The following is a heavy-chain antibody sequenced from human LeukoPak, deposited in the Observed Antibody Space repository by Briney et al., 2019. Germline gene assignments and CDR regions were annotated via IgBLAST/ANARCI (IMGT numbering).Heavy chain of an antibody. CDR1: GFTFSSYA. J-gene: IGHJ4*02. V-gene: IGHV3-23*01. D-gene: IGHD4-11*01. CDR3: AKGQIYSNSFFDY. Sequence: GGSLRLACAASGFTFSSYAMSWVRQAPGKGLEWVSAISGSGGSTYYADSVKGRFTISRDNSKNTLYLQMNSLRAEDTAVYYCAKGQIYSNSFFDYWGQGTLVTVSS. CDR2: ISGSGGST.